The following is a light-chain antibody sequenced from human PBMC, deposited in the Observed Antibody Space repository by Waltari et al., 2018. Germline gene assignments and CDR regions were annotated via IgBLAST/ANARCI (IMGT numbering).Light chain of an antibody. Sequence: EIVMTQSPATLSVSPGERATFSCRASQSIADNLAWYQQKPAQAPRLLIYGASTRATGVPPRFRGRWFWTEFTLNLSSLQSEDVAVYYCQQYNHRPPITFGQGTRLEIK. J-gene: IGKJ5*01. CDR2: GAS. V-gene: IGKV3-15*01. CDR3: QQYNHRPPIT. CDR1: QSIADN.